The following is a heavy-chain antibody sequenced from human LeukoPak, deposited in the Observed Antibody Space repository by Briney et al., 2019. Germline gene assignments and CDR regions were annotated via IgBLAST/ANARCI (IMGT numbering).Heavy chain of an antibody. CDR1: GFTFSSYW. Sequence: GGSLRLSCAPSGFTFSSYWMHWVRQAPGKGLVWVSRINSDGSSTSYADSVKGRFTISRDNAKNTLYLQVNSLRAEDTAVYYCARDLRLWFGESPFDYWGQGTLVTVS. D-gene: IGHD3-10*01. CDR2: INSDGSST. CDR3: ARDLRLWFGESPFDY. V-gene: IGHV3-74*01. J-gene: IGHJ4*02.